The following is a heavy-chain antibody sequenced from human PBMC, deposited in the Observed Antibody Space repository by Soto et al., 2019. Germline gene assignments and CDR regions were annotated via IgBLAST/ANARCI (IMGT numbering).Heavy chain of an antibody. CDR2: IVVGSGNT. Sequence: SVKVSCKASGFTFPSSAVQWVRQARGQRLEWIGWIVVGSGNTNYAQKFQERVTITRDMSTSTAYMELSSLRSEDTAVYYCAASRGTEYYDFWSGYYPAHYYGMDVWGQGTTVTVSS. CDR3: AASRGTEYYDFWSGYYPAHYYGMDV. V-gene: IGHV1-58*01. D-gene: IGHD3-3*01. CDR1: GFTFPSSA. J-gene: IGHJ6*02.